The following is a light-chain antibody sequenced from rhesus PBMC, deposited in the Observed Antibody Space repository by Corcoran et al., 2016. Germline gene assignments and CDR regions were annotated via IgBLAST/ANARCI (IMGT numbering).Light chain of an antibody. CDR2: EVS. CDR1: SSDVGNNVY. V-gene: IGLV2S7*01. Sequence: QSAPTQPPSVSGSPGQSVTISCIGTSSDVGNNVYVSWYQQHPGKAPKLMIYEVSKRPSGVSDRFSGAKSGNTASLTISGLQTEDEADYYCCSYTAGGTYIFGAGTRLTVL. CDR3: CSYTAGGTYI. J-gene: IGLJ1*01.